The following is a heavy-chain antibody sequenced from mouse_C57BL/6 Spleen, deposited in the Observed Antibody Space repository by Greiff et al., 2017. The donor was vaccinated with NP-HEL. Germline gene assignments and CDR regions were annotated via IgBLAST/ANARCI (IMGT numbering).Heavy chain of an antibody. CDR1: GYTFTSYW. J-gene: IGHJ2*01. CDR2: IHPNSGST. V-gene: IGHV1-64*01. Sequence: QVQLQQPGAELVKPGASVKLSCKASGYTFTSYWMHWVKQRPGQGLEWIGMIHPNSGSTNYNEKFKSKATLTVDKASSTAYMQLSSLTSEDSAVYYCARRPGGYYFDYWGQGTTLTVSS. CDR3: ARRPGGYYFDY.